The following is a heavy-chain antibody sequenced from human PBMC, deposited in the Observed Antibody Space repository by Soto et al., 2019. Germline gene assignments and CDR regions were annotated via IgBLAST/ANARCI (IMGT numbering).Heavy chain of an antibody. CDR2: IIPILGIA. Sequence: QVQLVQSGAEVKQPGSSVKVSCKASGGTFSSYTISWVRQAPGQGLEWMGRIIPILGIANYAQKFQGRVTITADKSTSTAYMELRSLRSEDTAVYYCASRHDYGGSSYGYFDLWGRGTLVTVSS. J-gene: IGHJ2*01. CDR3: ASRHDYGGSSYGYFDL. CDR1: GGTFSSYT. V-gene: IGHV1-69*02. D-gene: IGHD4-17*01.